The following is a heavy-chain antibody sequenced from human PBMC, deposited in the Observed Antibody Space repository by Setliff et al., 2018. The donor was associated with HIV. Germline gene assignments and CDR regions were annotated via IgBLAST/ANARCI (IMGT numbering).Heavy chain of an antibody. CDR2: IYTSGST. CDR1: GGSISGGSYY. CDR3: ARAPGAYYYDSSGYPIGIRFDY. V-gene: IGHV4-61*09. Sequence: PSETLSLTCTVSGGSISGGSYYWSWMRQPAGKGLEWIGHIYTSGSTNYNPSLKSRVTISVDTSKNQFSLKLSSVTAADTAVYYCARAPGAYYYDSSGYPIGIRFDYWGQGTLVTVSS. D-gene: IGHD3-22*01. J-gene: IGHJ4*02.